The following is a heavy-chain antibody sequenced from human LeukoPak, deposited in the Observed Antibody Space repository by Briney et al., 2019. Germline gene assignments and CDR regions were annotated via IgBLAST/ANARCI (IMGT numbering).Heavy chain of an antibody. CDR3: AKVRGDYGDYEGSDAFDI. V-gene: IGHV3-9*01. CDR1: GFTFDDYA. J-gene: IGHJ3*02. Sequence: GGSLRLSCAASGFTFDDYAMHWVRQAPGKGLEWVSGISWNSGSIGYADSVKGRFTISRDNAKNSLYLQMNSLRAEDTALYYCAKVRGDYGDYEGSDAFDIWGQGTMVTVSS. CDR2: ISWNSGSI. D-gene: IGHD4-17*01.